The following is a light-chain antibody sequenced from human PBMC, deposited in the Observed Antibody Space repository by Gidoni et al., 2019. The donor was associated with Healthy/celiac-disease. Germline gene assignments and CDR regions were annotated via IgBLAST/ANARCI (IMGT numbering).Light chain of an antibody. J-gene: IGKJ2*01. CDR1: QSVLYSSNNQSY. Sequence: DIVMTQSRDSLAVSLGERATINCKSSQSVLYSSNNQSYLAWYQQKPGQPPKLLIYWASTRESGVPDRFSGSGSGTDFTLTIRSLQAEDVAVYYCHQYYSAPHTFGQGTKLEIK. CDR2: WAS. CDR3: HQYYSAPHT. V-gene: IGKV4-1*01.